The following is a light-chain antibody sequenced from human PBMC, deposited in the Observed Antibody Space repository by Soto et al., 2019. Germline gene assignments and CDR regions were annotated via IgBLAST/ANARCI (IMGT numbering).Light chain of an antibody. V-gene: IGLV2-23*02. CDR3: CSYAGSDTWA. Sequence: QSVLTQPASVSGSPGQSITISCTGTRSDVGNYNLVSWYQQHPGKAPKLMIYEVNKRPSGVSNRFSGSKSGNTASLTISGLQTEDEADYYCCSYAGSDTWAFDGGTKLTVL. CDR1: RSDVGNYNL. CDR2: EVN. J-gene: IGLJ3*02.